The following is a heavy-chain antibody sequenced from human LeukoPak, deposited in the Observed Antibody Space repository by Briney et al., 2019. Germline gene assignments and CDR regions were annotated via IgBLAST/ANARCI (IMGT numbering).Heavy chain of an antibody. J-gene: IGHJ4*02. CDR1: GGTFSSYA. Sequence: SVKVSCKASGGTFSSYAISWVRQAPGRGLEWMGGIIPIFGTANYAQKFQGGVTITTDESTSTAYMELSSLRSEDTAVYYCAREGVWWELRRGFDYWGQGTLVTVSS. CDR3: AREGVWWELRRGFDY. V-gene: IGHV1-69*05. D-gene: IGHD1-26*01. CDR2: IIPIFGTA.